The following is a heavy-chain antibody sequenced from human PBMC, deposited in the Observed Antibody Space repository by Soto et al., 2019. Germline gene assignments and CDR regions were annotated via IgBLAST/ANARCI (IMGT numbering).Heavy chain of an antibody. J-gene: IGHJ4*02. Sequence: QVQLVESGGGVVQPGRSLRLSCAASGFTFSSYGMHWVRQAPGKGLEWVAVIWYDGSNKYYADSVKGRFTISRDNSKNTRYLQMNSLRAEDTAVYYCARGRVTFGGVIVSWDYFDYWGQGTLVTVSS. CDR2: IWYDGSNK. CDR1: GFTFSSYG. D-gene: IGHD3-16*02. V-gene: IGHV3-33*01. CDR3: ARGRVTFGGVIVSWDYFDY.